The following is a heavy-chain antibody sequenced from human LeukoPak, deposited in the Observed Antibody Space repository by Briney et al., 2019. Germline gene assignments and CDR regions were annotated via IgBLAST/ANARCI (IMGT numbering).Heavy chain of an antibody. CDR1: GFTFSNYW. Sequence: GGSLRLSCAASGFTFSNYWMSWVRQAPGKGLEWVGNIKQDGSEAYYVDSVQGRFTISRDNAKNSLYLQMNSLRAEDTAVYYCASLYSFGFYYFDYWGQGTLVTVSS. V-gene: IGHV3-7*02. CDR2: IKQDGSEA. D-gene: IGHD5-18*01. J-gene: IGHJ4*02. CDR3: ASLYSFGFYYFDY.